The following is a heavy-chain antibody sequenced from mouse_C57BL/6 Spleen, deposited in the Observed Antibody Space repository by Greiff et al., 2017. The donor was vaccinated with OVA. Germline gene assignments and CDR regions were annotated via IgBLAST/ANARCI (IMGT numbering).Heavy chain of an antibody. CDR3: ATLYYDYEEWYFDV. J-gene: IGHJ1*03. CDR2: IYPGDGDT. V-gene: IGHV1-82*01. D-gene: IGHD2-4*01. CDR1: GYAFSSSW. Sequence: VQLQQSGPELVKPGASVKISCKASGYAFSSSWMNWVKQRPGKGLEWIGRIYPGDGDTNYNGKFKGKATLTADKSSSTAYMQLSSLTSEDSAVYFCATLYYDYEEWYFDVWGTGTTVTVSS.